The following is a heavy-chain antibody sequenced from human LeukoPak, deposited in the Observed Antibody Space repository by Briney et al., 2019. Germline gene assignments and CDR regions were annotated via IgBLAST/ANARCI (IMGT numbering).Heavy chain of an antibody. D-gene: IGHD4-17*01. CDR1: GGSISSSSYY. Sequence: PSETLSLTCTVSGGSISSSSYYWGWIRQPPGKGLEWIGSIYYSGSTYYNPSLKSRVTISVDTSKNQFSLKLSSVTAADTAVYYCARWDYGDYVWNYWGQGTLVTVSS. CDR2: IYYSGST. J-gene: IGHJ4*02. V-gene: IGHV4-39*01. CDR3: ARWDYGDYVWNY.